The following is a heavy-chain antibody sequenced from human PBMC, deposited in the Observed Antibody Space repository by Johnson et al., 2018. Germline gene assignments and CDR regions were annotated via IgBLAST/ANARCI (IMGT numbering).Heavy chain of an antibody. D-gene: IGHD3-22*01. CDR3: AIAPEEYYYDSSGYYSSFAFDI. J-gene: IGHJ3*02. V-gene: IGHV3-30-3*02. CDR1: GFTFSSYA. Sequence: QVQLVQSGGGVVQPGRSLRLSCAASGFTFSSYAMHWVRQAPGKGLEWVAVISYDGSNKYYADSVKGRFTISRDNAKNSLYLQMNSLRAEATALYHCAIAPEEYYYDSSGYYSSFAFDIWGQGTMVTVSS. CDR2: ISYDGSNK.